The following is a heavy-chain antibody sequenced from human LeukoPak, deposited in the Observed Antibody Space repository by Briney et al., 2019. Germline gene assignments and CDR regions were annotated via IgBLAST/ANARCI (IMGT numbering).Heavy chain of an antibody. Sequence: SQTLSLNCAISGDSVYSNSAAWNWTRQSPSRGLGWLGRTYYRSKWYNDYAVSLKSRITINADTSKNQFSLQLNSVTPEDTAVYYCSLGVDAFDIWGQGTMVTVSS. D-gene: IGHD3-16*01. CDR3: SLGVDAFDI. J-gene: IGHJ3*02. CDR1: GDSVYSNSAA. V-gene: IGHV6-1*01. CDR2: TYYRSKWYN.